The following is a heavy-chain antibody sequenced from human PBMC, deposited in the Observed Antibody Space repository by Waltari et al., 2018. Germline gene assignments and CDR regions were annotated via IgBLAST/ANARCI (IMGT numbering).Heavy chain of an antibody. J-gene: IGHJ4*02. CDR3: AKGFDRASFDS. D-gene: IGHD3-22*01. V-gene: IGHV3-23*03. CDR2: FHGGGDT. CDR1: GFFFRSYT. Sequence: ELQLLESGGGLVPPGGYLSISCSASGFFFRSYTMNWVRQAPGKGLELVSIFHGGGDTDYADSVGGRFIISRDNSKNMLYLQMNSLRPEDTAVYYCAKGFDRASFDSWGQGALVTVSS.